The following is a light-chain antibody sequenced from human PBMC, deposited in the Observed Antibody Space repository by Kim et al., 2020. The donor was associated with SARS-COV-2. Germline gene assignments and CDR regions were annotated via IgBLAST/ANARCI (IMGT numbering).Light chain of an antibody. CDR2: DAS. CDR1: PNIDTW. J-gene: IGKJ1*01. Sequence: SASVGNRATITCRASPNIDTWLAWYQEKPDNAPKLLIYDASSLESGVPSRFSGRGSAAEFTLTITSLQPDDFATYFCKQYKTYPWTFGQGTKVEI. V-gene: IGKV1-5*01. CDR3: KQYKTYPWT.